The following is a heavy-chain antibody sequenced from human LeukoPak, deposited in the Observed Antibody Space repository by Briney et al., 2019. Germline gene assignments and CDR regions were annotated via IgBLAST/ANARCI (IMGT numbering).Heavy chain of an antibody. D-gene: IGHD6-19*01. J-gene: IGHJ4*02. CDR3: AKGYSGGWYDFDS. V-gene: IGHV3-23*01. Sequence: GGSLRLSCAASGFSFSNYAMGWVRQAPGRGLEWVSHISYSVVTTYYAESVKGRFTISRDNSKNTLYLQMDSLRAEDTAMYYCAKGYSGGWYDFDSWGQGALVTVSA. CDR1: GFSFSNYA. CDR2: ISYSVVTT.